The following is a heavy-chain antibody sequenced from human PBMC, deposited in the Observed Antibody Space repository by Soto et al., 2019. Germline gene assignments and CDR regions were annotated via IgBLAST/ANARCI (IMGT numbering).Heavy chain of an antibody. CDR1: GFTFSSYG. Sequence: QVQLVESGGGVVQPGRSLRLSCAASGFTFSSYGIHWVRQAPGKGLEWVALIWYDGSKKYYADSVKGRFTISRDDSKNTLYLQMNSLRAEDTAVYYCARGSEGNAFDMWGPGTMVTVSS. CDR3: ARGSEGNAFDM. J-gene: IGHJ3*02. CDR2: IWYDGSKK. D-gene: IGHD3-10*01. V-gene: IGHV3-33*01.